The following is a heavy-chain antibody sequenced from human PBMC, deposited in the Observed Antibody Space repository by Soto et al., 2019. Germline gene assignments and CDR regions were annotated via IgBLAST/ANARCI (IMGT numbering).Heavy chain of an antibody. V-gene: IGHV3-23*01. CDR1: GFTFSTYV. J-gene: IGHJ6*02. Sequence: GGSLRLSCAASGFTFSTYVISWVRQAPGKGLEWVSGITGSGMTTYYADSVKGRFTISRDNSKNTLYLQMNNLRAEDTAVYFCAKDRGADISAYGMDVWGLGTTVTVSS. CDR3: AKDRGADISAYGMDV. CDR2: ITGSGMTT. D-gene: IGHD3-9*01.